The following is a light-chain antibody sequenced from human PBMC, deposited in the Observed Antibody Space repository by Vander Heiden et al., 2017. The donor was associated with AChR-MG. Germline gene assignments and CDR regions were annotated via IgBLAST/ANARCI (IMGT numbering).Light chain of an antibody. CDR3: MQGIHPPIT. Sequence: DVVMTQTPPPLSVTPGQPASISCKSSQSLLHSDGKNYLYWYLQKPGQSPQLLIYEVSNRSSGVPDRFSGSGSGTDFTLKISRVEAEDVGVYYCMQGIHPPITFGGGTKVEIK. CDR1: QSLLHSDGKNY. CDR2: EVS. V-gene: IGKV2-29*03. J-gene: IGKJ4*01.